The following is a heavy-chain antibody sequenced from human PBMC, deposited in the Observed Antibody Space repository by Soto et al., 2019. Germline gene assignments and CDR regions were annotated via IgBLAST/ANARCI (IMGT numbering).Heavy chain of an antibody. CDR2: INSDGSTTST. CDR3: AGLDTSMVKTPGY. CDR1: GFTFSSYW. V-gene: IGHV3-74*01. D-gene: IGHD5-18*01. Sequence: GGSLRLSCAASGFTFSSYWMHWVRQVPGKGLVWVSRINSDGSTTSTRYADSVKGRFTISRDNAKNTLYLQMDSLRAEDTAVYYCAGLDTSMVKTPGYWGQGTLVTVSS. J-gene: IGHJ4*02.